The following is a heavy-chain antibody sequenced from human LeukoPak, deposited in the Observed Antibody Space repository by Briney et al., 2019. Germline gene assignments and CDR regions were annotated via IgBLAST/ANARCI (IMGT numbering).Heavy chain of an antibody. J-gene: IGHJ3*02. Sequence: ASVKVSCKASGYTFTGYYMHWVRQAPGQGLEWMGWINPNSGGTNYAQKFQGRVTMTRDTSISTAYMELSRLRSDDTAVYYCARCKDGSGSYYDDAFDIWGQGTMVTVSS. CDR1: GYTFTGYY. CDR3: ARCKDGSGSYYDDAFDI. CDR2: INPNSGGT. D-gene: IGHD3-10*01. V-gene: IGHV1-2*02.